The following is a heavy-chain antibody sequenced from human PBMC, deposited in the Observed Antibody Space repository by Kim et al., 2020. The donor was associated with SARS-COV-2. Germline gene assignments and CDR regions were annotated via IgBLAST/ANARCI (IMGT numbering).Heavy chain of an antibody. D-gene: IGHD1-26*01. V-gene: IGHV1-3*01. J-gene: IGHJ4*02. Sequence: ASVKVSCKASGYTFTGYAMHWVRQAPGQRLEWMGWINGGNGHTKYSQKFQGRVTFTRDTSATTASMELTSLTSEDTAVYYCARFDESHSGSYDYWGQGTLVTVSS. CDR3: ARFDESHSGSYDY. CDR2: INGGNGHT. CDR1: GYTFTGYA.